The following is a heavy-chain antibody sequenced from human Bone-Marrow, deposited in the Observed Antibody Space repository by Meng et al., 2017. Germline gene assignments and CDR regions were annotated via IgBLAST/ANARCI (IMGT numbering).Heavy chain of an antibody. V-gene: IGHV5-51*01. CDR3: ARTQYNWNDPLLYYFDY. Sequence: GGSLRLSCKGSGYSFTSYWIGWVRQMPGKGLEWMGIIYPGDSDTRYSPSFQGQVTISADKSISTAYLQWSSLKASDTAMYYCARTQYNWNDPLLYYFDYWGQGTLVTVS. CDR2: IYPGDSDT. CDR1: GYSFTSYW. D-gene: IGHD1-20*01. J-gene: IGHJ4*02.